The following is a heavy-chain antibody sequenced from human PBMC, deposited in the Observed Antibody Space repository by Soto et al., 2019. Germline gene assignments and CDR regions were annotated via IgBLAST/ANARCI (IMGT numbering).Heavy chain of an antibody. V-gene: IGHV4-59*01. CDR3: ASSPGTPVALGP. D-gene: IGHD1-1*01. CDR2: IYYSGST. CDR1: GGSISSYY. Sequence: SETLSLTCTVSGGSISSYYWSWIRQPPGKGLEWIGYIYYSGSTNYNPSLKSRVTISVDTSKNQFSLKLSSVTAADTAVYYCASSPGTPVALGPWGQGTLVTVSS. J-gene: IGHJ4*02.